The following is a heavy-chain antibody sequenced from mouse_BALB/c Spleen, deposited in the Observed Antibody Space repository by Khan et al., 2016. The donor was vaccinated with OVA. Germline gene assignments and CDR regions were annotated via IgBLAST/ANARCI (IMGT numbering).Heavy chain of an antibody. CDR2: ISTGGDYT. CDR3: SSHLTGSFAD. D-gene: IGHD4-1*01. V-gene: IGHV5-6*01. Sequence: EVQLVESGGDLVKPGGSLKLSCAASGFTFSSYSMSWVRQTPDKRLEWVATISTGGDYTYYPDNVKGRFIISRDDAKNTLYLQMSSLKSEDTAMYYCSSHLTGSFADWGQGTLVTVSA. J-gene: IGHJ3*01. CDR1: GFTFSSYS.